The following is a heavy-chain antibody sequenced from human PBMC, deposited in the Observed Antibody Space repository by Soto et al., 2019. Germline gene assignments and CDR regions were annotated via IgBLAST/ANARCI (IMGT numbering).Heavy chain of an antibody. J-gene: IGHJ5*02. CDR3: ARDVWELLRGFDP. CDR2: ISGSGNST. Sequence: EVQLLESGGGLVQPGGSLRLSCAVSGFTFSNYAMSWVRQAPGKGLEWVSAISGSGNSTNYADSVKGRFTISRDNSKKTVYLQMNSLRAEDTAVYYCARDVWELLRGFDPWGQGPLVTVSS. D-gene: IGHD1-26*01. V-gene: IGHV3-23*01. CDR1: GFTFSNYA.